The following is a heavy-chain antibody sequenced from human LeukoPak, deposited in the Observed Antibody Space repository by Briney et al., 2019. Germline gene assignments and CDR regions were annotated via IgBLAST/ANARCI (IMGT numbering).Heavy chain of an antibody. D-gene: IGHD3-3*01. CDR1: GYTFTGYY. Sequence: WASVKVSCKASGYTFTGYYMHWVRQAPGQGLEWMGWINPNSGGTNYAQKFQGRVTMTRDTSISTAYMELSRLRSDDTAVYYCARAHMHYDFWSGYYKWDITTYYGMDVWGQGTTVTISS. CDR2: INPNSGGT. J-gene: IGHJ6*02. V-gene: IGHV1-2*02. CDR3: ARAHMHYDFWSGYYKWDITTYYGMDV.